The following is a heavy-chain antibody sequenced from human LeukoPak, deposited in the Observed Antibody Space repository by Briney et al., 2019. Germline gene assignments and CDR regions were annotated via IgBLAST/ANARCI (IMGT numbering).Heavy chain of an antibody. D-gene: IGHD5-12*01. J-gene: IGHJ6*02. CDR1: GFTFSSYA. CDR3: AKDGSEDIVATILFYYYYGMDV. V-gene: IGHV3-30*18. CDR2: ISYDGSNK. Sequence: GGSLRLSCAASGFTFSSYAMSWVRQAPGKGLEWVAVISYDGSNKYYADSVKGRFTISRDNSKNTLYLQMNSLRAEDTAVYYCAKDGSEDIVATILFYYYYGMDVWGQGTTVTVSS.